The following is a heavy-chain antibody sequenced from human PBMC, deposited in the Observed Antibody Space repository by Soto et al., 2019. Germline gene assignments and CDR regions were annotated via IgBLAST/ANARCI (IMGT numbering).Heavy chain of an antibody. D-gene: IGHD3-10*01. CDR3: ARVSGSYYYVMDV. CDR2: IYHSGST. J-gene: IGHJ6*02. CDR1: GGSISSSNW. V-gene: IGHV4-4*02. Sequence: SETLSLTCAVSGGSISSSNWWSWVRQPPGKGLEWIGEIYHSGSTNYNPSLKSRVTISVDKSNNQFSLTLSSVTAADTAVYYCARVSGSYYYVMDVWGQGTTVTVSS.